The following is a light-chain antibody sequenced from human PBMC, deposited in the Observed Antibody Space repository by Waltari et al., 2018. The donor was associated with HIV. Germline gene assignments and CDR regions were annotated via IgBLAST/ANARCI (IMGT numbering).Light chain of an antibody. CDR1: DSDIGNNY. CDR3: GTWDSNLSVVL. V-gene: IGLV1-51*01. Sequence: SVLTQPPSLSAAPGQKVTISCYGSDSDIGNNYVYWYQQLPETAPKLLIHENNKRPSGIPDRFSGSKSGTSATLAITGLQTGDEADYFCGTWDSNLSVVLFGGGTKLTVL. CDR2: ENN. J-gene: IGLJ2*01.